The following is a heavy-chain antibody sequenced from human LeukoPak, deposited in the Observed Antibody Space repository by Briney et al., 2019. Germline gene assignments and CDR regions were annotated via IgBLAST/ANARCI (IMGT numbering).Heavy chain of an antibody. D-gene: IGHD3-10*01. V-gene: IGHV3-23*01. CDR1: GFTFSSYA. CDR3: AKFTAPRVGRYYFDY. CDR2: MSGSDDTT. Sequence: GGSLRLSCAASGFTFSSYAMSWVRQAPGKGLEWVSAMSGSDDTTFYADSVKGRFTTSRDSSKNTLYLQMNSLRVDDTAVYYCAKFTAPRVGRYYFDYWGQGTLVTVSS. J-gene: IGHJ4*02.